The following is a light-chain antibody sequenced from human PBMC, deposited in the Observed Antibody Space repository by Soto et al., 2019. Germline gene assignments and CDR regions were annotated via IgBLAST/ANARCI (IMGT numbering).Light chain of an antibody. CDR2: GAS. Sequence: EIVMTQSPATLSVSPGERVTLSCRASQSISTNLAWYQQKPGQAPRLLIYGASTRDTGIPARFSGSGSGTEFTLTISSLQSEDFAIYYCQQYNDWPRTFGHGTKVEI. CDR3: QQYNDWPRT. CDR1: QSISTN. J-gene: IGKJ1*01. V-gene: IGKV3-15*01.